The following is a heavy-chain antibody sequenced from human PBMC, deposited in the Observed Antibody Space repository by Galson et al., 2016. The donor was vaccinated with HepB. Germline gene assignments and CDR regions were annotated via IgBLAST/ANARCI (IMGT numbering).Heavy chain of an antibody. D-gene: IGHD5-18*01. CDR2: IWNDGSKK. Sequence: SLRLSCAASGITFSNYGMHWVRQAPGKGLEWVALIWNDGSKKYYADSVKGRFTISRDNSKNTLSLQMSSLRAEDTALYYCVRGGDTVIGAAFDVWGQGTMVTVSS. CDR1: GITFSNYG. CDR3: VRGGDTVIGAAFDV. J-gene: IGHJ3*01. V-gene: IGHV3-33*01.